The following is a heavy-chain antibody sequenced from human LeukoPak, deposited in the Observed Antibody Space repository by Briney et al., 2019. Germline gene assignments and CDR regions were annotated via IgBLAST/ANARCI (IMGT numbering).Heavy chain of an antibody. D-gene: IGHD5-24*01. CDR1: GFTFSSYE. V-gene: IGHV3-48*03. CDR2: ISSSGSTI. J-gene: IGHJ4*02. Sequence: GGSLRLSCAASGFTFSSYEMNWVRQAPGKGLEWVSYISSSGSTIYYADSVKGRFTISRDNAKNSLYLQMNSLRAEDTAVYYCASGRWLQITTPGYFDYWGQGTLVTVSS. CDR3: ASGRWLQITTPGYFDY.